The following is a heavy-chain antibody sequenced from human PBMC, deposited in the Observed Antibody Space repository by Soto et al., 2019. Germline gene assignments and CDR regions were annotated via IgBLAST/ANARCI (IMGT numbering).Heavy chain of an antibody. J-gene: IGHJ4*02. D-gene: IGHD2-21*02. CDR3: VMANWYSEY. CDR2: SDYTRNT. CDR1: GGSISNHY. V-gene: IGHV4-59*11. Sequence: VQLQESGPGLVKPSETLSLTCTDSGGSISNHYWILIRQPPGKGLEWIGYSDYTRNTNYNPSLKSRVTMSVDTSLDQISLKLSSVTAADTAVYYCVMANWYSEYWGQRPLVTVSS.